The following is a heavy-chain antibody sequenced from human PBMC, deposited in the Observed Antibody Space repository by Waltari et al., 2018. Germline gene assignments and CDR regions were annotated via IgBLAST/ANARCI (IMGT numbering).Heavy chain of an antibody. CDR1: GYTFTDYF. D-gene: IGHD1-1*01. Sequence: QGQLVQSGAEVKKPGASVKVSCRASGYTFTDYFIHWVRQAPGHGLEWVGWMSYNRGGKKDADTFQGRVIMTRDTSIATVYMELTALTSDDTAIYYCARDLNTRGVIDPWGQGSLVTVSS. J-gene: IGHJ5*02. CDR2: MSYNRGGK. V-gene: IGHV1-2*02. CDR3: ARDLNTRGVIDP.